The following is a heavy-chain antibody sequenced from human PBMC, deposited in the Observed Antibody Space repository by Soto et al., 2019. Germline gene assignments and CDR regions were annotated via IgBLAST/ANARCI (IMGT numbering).Heavy chain of an antibody. CDR3: AKALQFYGSGTPFDY. V-gene: IGHV3-53*02. CDR2: IYNNGDS. J-gene: IGHJ4*02. CDR1: GFAVSNTY. D-gene: IGHD3-10*01. Sequence: EVQLVETGGGWIQPGGSLRLSCAASGFAVSNTYLSWVRQAPGKGLEWVSIIYNNGDSYYPDSVRGRFTISRDTSKNMVFLQMNSLTAEDTAVYYCAKALQFYGSGTPFDYLGQGTLVTVSS.